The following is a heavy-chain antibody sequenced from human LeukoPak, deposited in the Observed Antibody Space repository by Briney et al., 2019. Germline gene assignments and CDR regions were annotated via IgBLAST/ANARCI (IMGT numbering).Heavy chain of an antibody. J-gene: IGHJ4*02. CDR1: GFTFSGSW. CDR3: ARAIGLDFDF. CDR2: INSDGSST. V-gene: IGHV3-74*01. Sequence: GGTLRLSCIASGFTFSGSWMHWVRQVPGKGLEWVSRINSDGSSTAYADSVKGRFTISRDNAKTMLYLQMNSLRADDTAMYYCARAIGLDFDFWGQGTLVTVSS. D-gene: IGHD2/OR15-2a*01.